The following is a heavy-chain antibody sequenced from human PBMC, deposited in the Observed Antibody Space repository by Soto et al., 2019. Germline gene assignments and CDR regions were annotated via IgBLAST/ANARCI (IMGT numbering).Heavy chain of an antibody. D-gene: IGHD1-26*01. CDR2: IYYSGST. V-gene: IGHV4-39*01. Sequence: PSETLSLTCTVSGGSISSSSYYWGWIRQPPGKGLEWIGSIYYSGSTYYNPSLKSRVTISVDTSKNQFSLKVSSVTAADTAGYYSTRHVCDGGSHTRYYYYYMDVWGKGTTVTVSS. CDR1: GGSISSSSYY. J-gene: IGHJ6*03. CDR3: TRHVCDGGSHTRYYYYYMDV.